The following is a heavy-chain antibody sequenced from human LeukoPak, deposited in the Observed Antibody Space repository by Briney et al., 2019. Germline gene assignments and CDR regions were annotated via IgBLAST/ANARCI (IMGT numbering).Heavy chain of an antibody. J-gene: IGHJ3*02. D-gene: IGHD3-10*01. CDR1: GFTFTSAW. CDR2: IKSKTDGGTT. Sequence: GGSLRLSCAASGFTFTSAWMTWVRQAPGKGLEWVGRIKSKTDGGTTDYAAPVKGRFTISRDDPKNTLYLQMNSLKTEDTAVYYCTTVGSVLAFDIWGQGTMVTVSS. CDR3: TTVGSVLAFDI. V-gene: IGHV3-15*01.